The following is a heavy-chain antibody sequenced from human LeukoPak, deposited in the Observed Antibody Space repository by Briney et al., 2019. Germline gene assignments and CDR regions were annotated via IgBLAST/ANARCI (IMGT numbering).Heavy chain of an antibody. CDR2: ISGGGGST. V-gene: IGHV3-23*01. CDR3: ARDSYHLDY. CDR1: GFTFSSYA. J-gene: IGHJ4*02. Sequence: PGGSLRLSCAASGFTFSSYAMSWVRQAPGKGLEWVSAISGGGGSTYYADSVKGRFTISRDSSKNTMYLQMNSLRAEDTVVYYCARDSYHLDYWGQGTLVTVSS.